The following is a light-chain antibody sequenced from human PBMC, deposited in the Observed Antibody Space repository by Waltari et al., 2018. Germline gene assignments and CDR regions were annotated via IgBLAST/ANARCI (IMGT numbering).Light chain of an antibody. CDR1: QNVGSY. CDR3: QQRINWTPHT. J-gene: IGKJ2*01. Sequence: EIVLTQSPATLSLSPGDTATLSCRASQNVGSYLAWYQQKPGQPPRLLIYDASNRATGVPARFRGSGSGTDFTLTISSLEAEDFAVYYCQQRINWTPHTFGQEARLEIK. CDR2: DAS. V-gene: IGKV3-11*01.